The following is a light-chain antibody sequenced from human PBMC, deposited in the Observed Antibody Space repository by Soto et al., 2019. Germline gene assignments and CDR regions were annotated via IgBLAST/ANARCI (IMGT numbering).Light chain of an antibody. J-gene: IGLJ1*01. CDR2: SNS. Sequence: QSVLTQPPSVSGAPGQRVTISCTGSSSNIGAGYDVHWYQQLPGTAPKLLISSNSNRPSGVPDRISGSKSGTSASLAITGLQAEDEADYYCQSYDTSLGGLYVFGTGTKLTVL. CDR1: SSNIGAGYD. V-gene: IGLV1-40*01. CDR3: QSYDTSLGGLYV.